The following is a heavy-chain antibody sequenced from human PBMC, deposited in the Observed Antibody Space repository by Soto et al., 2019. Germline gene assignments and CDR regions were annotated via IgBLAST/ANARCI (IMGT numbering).Heavy chain of an antibody. CDR2: ISIRGGDE. J-gene: IGHJ4*02. D-gene: IGHD6-6*01. Sequence: VQLVESGGGVVQPGKSLRLSCAASGFTFSSYAMHWARQAPGKGLEWVTVISIRGGDEYYAESVRGRFTISRDDSKNTLYLQMDSPRVEDTAVYYCARGTIVARQHLDYWGQGTLVTVSS. CDR3: ARGTIVARQHLDY. V-gene: IGHV3-30*03. CDR1: GFTFSSYA.